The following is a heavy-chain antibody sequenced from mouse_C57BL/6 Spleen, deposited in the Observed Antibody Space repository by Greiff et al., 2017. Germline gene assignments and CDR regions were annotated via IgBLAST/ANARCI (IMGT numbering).Heavy chain of an antibody. J-gene: IGHJ3*01. CDR3: ARSNYYGSSGAWFAY. D-gene: IGHD1-1*01. V-gene: IGHV1-55*01. Sequence: VQLQQPGAELVKPGASVKMSCKASGYTFTSYWITWVKQRPGQGLEWIGDIYPGSGSTNYNEKFKSKATLTVDTSSSTAYMQLSSLTSEDSAVYYCARSNYYGSSGAWFAYWGQGTLVTVSA. CDR1: GYTFTSYW. CDR2: IYPGSGST.